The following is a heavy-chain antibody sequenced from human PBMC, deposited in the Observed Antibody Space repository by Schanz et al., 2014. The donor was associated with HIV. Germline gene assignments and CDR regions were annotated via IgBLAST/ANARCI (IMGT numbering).Heavy chain of an antibody. CDR2: ISYDGSNK. V-gene: IGHV3-30*03. D-gene: IGHD5-18*01. J-gene: IGHJ4*02. Sequence: QVQLVESGGGVVQPGRSLRLSCAASGFTFSNYGMHWVRQAPGKGLEWVAVISYDGSNKYYADSVKGRFTISRDNAKNSLYLQMNSLRAEDTAVYYCARGDAALGDYWGQGTLVTVSS. CDR1: GFTFSNYG. CDR3: ARGDAALGDY.